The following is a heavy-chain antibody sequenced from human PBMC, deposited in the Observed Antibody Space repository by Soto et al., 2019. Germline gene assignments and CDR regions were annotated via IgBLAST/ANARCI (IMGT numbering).Heavy chain of an antibody. CDR2: ISSSGSTI. J-gene: IGHJ4*01. CDR1: GFTFSSYE. Sequence: GGSLRLSCAASGFTFSSYEMNWVRQAPGKGLEWVSYISSSGSTIYYADSVKGRFTISRDNARNSLYLQMNSLRAEDTAVYYCARSGTSSYFDYSGHGTLVTV. D-gene: IGHD1-26*01. V-gene: IGHV3-48*03. CDR3: ARSGTSSYFDY.